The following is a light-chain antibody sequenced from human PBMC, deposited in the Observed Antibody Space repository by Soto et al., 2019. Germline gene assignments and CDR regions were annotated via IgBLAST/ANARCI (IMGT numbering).Light chain of an antibody. CDR2: DAS. V-gene: IGKV1-5*01. CDR3: QQYNTYSSLT. CDR1: QSISSW. J-gene: IGKJ4*01. Sequence: DIQMTQSPSTLSASVGARVPITCRARQSISSWLAWYQQKPGRAPRLLIYDASSLESGVPSRFSGSGYGTEFTLTISSLQPDDFATYYCQQYNTYSSLTFGGGTKVDIK.